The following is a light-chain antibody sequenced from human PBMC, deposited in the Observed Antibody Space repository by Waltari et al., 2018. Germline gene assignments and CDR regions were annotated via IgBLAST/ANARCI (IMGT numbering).Light chain of an antibody. CDR1: SSNIGNNY. CDR3: GTWDSSLSGAV. Sequence: QSVLTQPPSVSAAPGQRVTISCSGGSSNIGNNYVSCYRQFPGTAPKLLIYEDNERPSGVPGRFSGSKSGTSATLDITGLQAGDEADYYCGTWDSSLSGAVFGGGTHLTVL. CDR2: EDN. V-gene: IGLV1-51*02. J-gene: IGLJ7*01.